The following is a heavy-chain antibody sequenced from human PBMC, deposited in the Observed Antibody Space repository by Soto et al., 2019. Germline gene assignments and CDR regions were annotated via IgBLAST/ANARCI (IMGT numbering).Heavy chain of an antibody. CDR3: ARDYDYIWGSYRYTVGAFDI. D-gene: IGHD3-16*02. J-gene: IGHJ3*02. CDR1: GFTFSSYS. Sequence: SLRLSCAASGFTFSSYSMNWVRQAPGKGLEWVSSISSSSSYIYYADSVKGRFTISRDNAKNSLYLQMNSLRAEDTAVYYCARDYDYIWGSYRYTVGAFDIWGQGTMVTVSS. CDR2: ISSSSSYI. V-gene: IGHV3-21*01.